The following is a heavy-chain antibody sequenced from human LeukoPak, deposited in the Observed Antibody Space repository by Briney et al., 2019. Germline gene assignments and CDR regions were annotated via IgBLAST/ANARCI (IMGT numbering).Heavy chain of an antibody. D-gene: IGHD3-9*01. J-gene: IGHJ4*02. CDR3: ARGDHYDVLTGFQTPSHLSDY. CDR2: INTNSGGT. CDR1: GYTFTGYY. V-gene: IGHV1-2*02. Sequence: GSVKVSCKASGYTFTGYYVHWVRQAPGQGLEWMGWINTNSGGTNYAQKFQGRVTMTRDTSISTAYMELSRLRSDDTAVYYCARGDHYDVLTGFQTPSHLSDYWGQGTLVTVSS.